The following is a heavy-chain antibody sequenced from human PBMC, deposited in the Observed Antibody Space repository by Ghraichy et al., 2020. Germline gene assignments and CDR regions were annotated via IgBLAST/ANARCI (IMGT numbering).Heavy chain of an antibody. CDR1: EFSLGDYS. CDR2: IRSKYFGGTT. Sequence: GESLNISCTASEFSLGDYSMKWVRQASGKGLEWVGFIRSKYFGGTTEYAASVKGRFTISRDDSQNIACLQMTSLKTEDTAVYYCTSYYTDWYYFDYWGQGTLVTVSS. CDR3: TSYYTDWYYFDY. J-gene: IGHJ4*02. V-gene: IGHV3-49*04. D-gene: IGHD3-9*01.